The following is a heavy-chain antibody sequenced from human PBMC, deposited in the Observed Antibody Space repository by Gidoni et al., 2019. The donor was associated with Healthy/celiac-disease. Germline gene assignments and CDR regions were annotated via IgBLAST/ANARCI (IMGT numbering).Heavy chain of an antibody. J-gene: IGHJ4*02. CDR3: AHKGLGSSWYDY. V-gene: IGHV2-5*01. Sequence: QIILKEPGPTLVKPTQTLTLTCTFSGFSLSTSGVGVGWIRQPPGNALEWLALIYCNDDKRYSPSLKSRLTITTDTAKNQVVLTMTNMDPVDTATYYGAHKGLGSSWYDYWGQGTLVTVSS. D-gene: IGHD6-13*01. CDR2: IYCNDDK. CDR1: GFSLSTSGVG.